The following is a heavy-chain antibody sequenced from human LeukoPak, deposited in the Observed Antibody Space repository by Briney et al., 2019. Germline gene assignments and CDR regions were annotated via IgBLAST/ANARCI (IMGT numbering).Heavy chain of an antibody. J-gene: IGHJ4*02. D-gene: IGHD3-22*01. CDR1: GFTFRSYA. V-gene: IGHV3-30*04. CDR2: ISYDGRNS. CDR3: ARGDYYESRGYVAAY. Sequence: GGSLRLSCAASGFTFRSYAMQWVRQAPGKGREWMAVISYDGRNSYYVDSVKGRFTISRDNSKDTLYLEMNSLRVEDTAVYYCARGDYYESRGYVAAYWGQGTLVTVST.